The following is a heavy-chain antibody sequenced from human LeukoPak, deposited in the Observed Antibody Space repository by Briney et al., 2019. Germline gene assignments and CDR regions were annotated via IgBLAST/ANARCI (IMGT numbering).Heavy chain of an antibody. Sequence: PGGSLRLSCAASGFTFTDYYMSWIRQAPGKGLEWLSYISSSANTIFYVDSVKGRFTISRDNAKNSLYLQMNSLRAEDTAVYYCAELGITMIGGVWGKGTTVTISS. V-gene: IGHV3-11*04. D-gene: IGHD3-10*02. CDR3: AELGITMIGGV. J-gene: IGHJ6*04. CDR1: GFTFTDYY. CDR2: ISSSANTI.